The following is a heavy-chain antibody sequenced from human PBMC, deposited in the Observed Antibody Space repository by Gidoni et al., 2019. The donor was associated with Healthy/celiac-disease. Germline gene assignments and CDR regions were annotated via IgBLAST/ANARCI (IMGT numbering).Heavy chain of an antibody. D-gene: IGHD1-7*01. Sequence: EVPLVQSGAEVKKPGESRKISCKGSGYSFTSHLIGWVRQMHGKGLEWMGIIYPGDSDTRYSPSFQGQVTISADKSTSTAYLQWSSLKASDTAMYYCARSDGYNWNYQRDWYFDLWGRGTLVTVSS. J-gene: IGHJ2*01. CDR1: GYSFTSHL. V-gene: IGHV5-51*01. CDR2: IYPGDSDT. CDR3: ARSDGYNWNYQRDWYFDL.